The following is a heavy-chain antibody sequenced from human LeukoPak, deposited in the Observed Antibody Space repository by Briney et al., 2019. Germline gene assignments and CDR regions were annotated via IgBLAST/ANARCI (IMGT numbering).Heavy chain of an antibody. CDR2: INGDGSST. Sequence: PGGSLRLSCAGSGFIFSQFWMQWVRQVPGKGLVWVSRINGDGSSTNYADSVKGRFTISRDNAKNTLYLQMDSLRVEDTAVYYCARHMNYHDSSGFCFDVWGQGTMVTVSS. CDR3: ARHMNYHDSSGFCFDV. J-gene: IGHJ3*01. V-gene: IGHV3-74*01. CDR1: GFIFSQFW. D-gene: IGHD3-22*01.